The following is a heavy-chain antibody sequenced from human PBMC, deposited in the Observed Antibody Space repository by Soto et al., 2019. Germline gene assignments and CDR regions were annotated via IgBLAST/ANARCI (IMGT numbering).Heavy chain of an antibody. J-gene: IGHJ4*02. Sequence: QVQLQESGPGLVKPSGTLSLTCAVSGGSISSSNWWSWVRQPPGKGLEWIGEIYHSGSTNYNPSLKXRXTXSXXKSKNQFSLTLSSVTAADTAVYYCASLPATSDFDYWGQGTLVTVSS. CDR2: IYHSGST. D-gene: IGHD2-2*01. V-gene: IGHV4-4*02. CDR3: ASLPATSDFDY. CDR1: GGSISSSNW.